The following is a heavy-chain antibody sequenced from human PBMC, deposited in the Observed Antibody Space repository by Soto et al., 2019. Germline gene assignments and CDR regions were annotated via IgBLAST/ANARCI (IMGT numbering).Heavy chain of an antibody. CDR1: DGSFSGYY. D-gene: IGHD4-17*01. J-gene: IGHJ6*03. CDR2: INHSGST. Sequence: AETLSINSAVYDGSFSGYYCSRIRQPPGKGLEWIGEINHSGSTNYNPSLKSRVTISVDTSKNQFSLKLSSVTAADTAVYYCARGPLTVTPNYYYYYMDVWGKGTTVT. CDR3: ARGPLTVTPNYYYYYMDV. V-gene: IGHV4-34*01.